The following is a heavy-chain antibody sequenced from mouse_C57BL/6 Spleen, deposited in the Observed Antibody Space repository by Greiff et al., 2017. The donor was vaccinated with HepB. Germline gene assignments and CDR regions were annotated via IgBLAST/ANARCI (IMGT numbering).Heavy chain of an antibody. V-gene: IGHV5-6*01. CDR1: GFTFSSYG. D-gene: IGHD4-1*01. J-gene: IGHJ3*01. CDR2: ISSGGSYT. Sequence: EVQVVESGGDLVKPGGSLKLSCAASGFTFSSYGMSWVRQTPDKRLEWVATISSGGSYTYYPDSVKGRFTISRDNAKNTLYLQMSSLKSEDTAMYYCARPPKLGGFAYWGQGTLVTVSA. CDR3: ARPPKLGGFAY.